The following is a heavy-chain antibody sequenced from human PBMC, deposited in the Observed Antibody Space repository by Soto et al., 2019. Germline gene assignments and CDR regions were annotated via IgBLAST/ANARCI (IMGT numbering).Heavy chain of an antibody. Sequence: QVQLQESGPGLMKPSETLYLTCNVSGGSISSYYWSWIRQPAGKGLEWIGRIYSNGGTNYNPSLKSRVTISQDTSKRQFSLNLSSVTAADTAVYYCARFSYSYGMHVW. V-gene: IGHV4-4*07. CDR1: GGSISSYY. CDR3: ARFSYSYGMHV. J-gene: IGHJ6*01. CDR2: IYSNGGT.